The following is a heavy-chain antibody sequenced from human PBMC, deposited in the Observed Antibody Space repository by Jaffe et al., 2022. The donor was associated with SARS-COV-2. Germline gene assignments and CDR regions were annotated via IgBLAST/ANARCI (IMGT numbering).Heavy chain of an antibody. V-gene: IGHV1-46*04. Sequence: QVQLVQSGAEVKKPGASVKVSCKASGYTFTSYYMHWVRQAPGQGLEWMGIINPSGGSTSYAQKLQGRVTMTRDTSTSTVYMELSSLRSEDTAVYYCARELAMVTDHWGFDYWGQGTLVTVSS. J-gene: IGHJ4*02. D-gene: IGHD5-18*01. CDR1: GYTFTSYY. CDR2: INPSGGST. CDR3: ARELAMVTDHWGFDY.